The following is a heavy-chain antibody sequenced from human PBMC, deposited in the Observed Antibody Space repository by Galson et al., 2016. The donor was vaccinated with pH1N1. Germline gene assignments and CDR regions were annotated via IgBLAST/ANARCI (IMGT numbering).Heavy chain of an antibody. CDR2: MNAKRGTT. CDR3: ARVARRKWKRGWLDT. D-gene: IGHD1-1*01. Sequence: SVKVSCKASGYTFNTYDINWVRQAPGQGLEWVACMNAKRGTTYYADTVQGRVTMTRGNSKNTVYLEMNSLSSEDTAVYYCARVARRKWKRGWLDTWGQGTLVTVSS. J-gene: IGHJ5*02. CDR1: GYTFNTYD. V-gene: IGHV1-8*01.